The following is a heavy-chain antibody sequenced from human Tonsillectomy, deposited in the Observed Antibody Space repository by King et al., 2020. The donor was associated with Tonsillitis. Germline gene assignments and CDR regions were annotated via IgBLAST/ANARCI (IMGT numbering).Heavy chain of an antibody. CDR2: IKSETDGGTT. V-gene: IGHV3-15*01. J-gene: IGHJ6*02. CDR1: GFSFNDAW. CDR3: ATSRSLRDSYGMDV. Sequence: VQLVESGGGLVKPGGSLRLSCAASGFSFNDAWMTWVRQAPGKGLEWVGRIKSETDGGTTDYTAPVKGRFTISRDDSKNTLSLQMNSLKTEDTAVYYCATSRSLRDSYGMDVWGQGTTVTVSS.